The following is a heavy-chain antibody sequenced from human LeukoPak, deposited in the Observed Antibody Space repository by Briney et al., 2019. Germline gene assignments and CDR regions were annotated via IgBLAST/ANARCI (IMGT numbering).Heavy chain of an antibody. CDR1: GFTFSSYA. J-gene: IGHJ4*02. CDR3: AAEYNWNLFDY. D-gene: IGHD1-20*01. V-gene: IGHV3-23*01. CDR2: ISGSGGST. Sequence: GGSLRLSCAPSGFTFSSYAMSWVRQAPGSGLEWVSAISGSGGSTYYADSVKGRFTISRDNSKNTLYLQMNSLRAEDTAVYYCAAEYNWNLFDYWGQGTLVTVSS.